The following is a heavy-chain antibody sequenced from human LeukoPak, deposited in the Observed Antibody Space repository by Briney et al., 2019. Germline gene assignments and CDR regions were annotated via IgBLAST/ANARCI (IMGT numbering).Heavy chain of an antibody. CDR2: IYYSGST. D-gene: IGHD2-15*01. Sequence: PSETLSLTCTVSGGSISSYYWSWIRQPPGKGLEWIGYIYYSGSTNYNPSLKSRVTILVDTSKNQFSLKLSSVTAADTAVYYCARGREFLNIVVVVAATQQNWFDPWGQGTLVTVSS. J-gene: IGHJ5*02. V-gene: IGHV4-59*01. CDR1: GGSISSYY. CDR3: ARGREFLNIVVVVAATQQNWFDP.